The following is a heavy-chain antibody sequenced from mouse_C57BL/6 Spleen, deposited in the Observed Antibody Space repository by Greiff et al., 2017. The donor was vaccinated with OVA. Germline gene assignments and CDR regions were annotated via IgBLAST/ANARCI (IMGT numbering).Heavy chain of an antibody. CDR2: ISSGSSTI. Sequence: EVKLVESGGGLVKPGGSLKLSCAASGFTFSDYGMHWVRQAPEKGLEWVAYISSGSSTIYYADTVKGRFTISRDNAKNTLFLQMTSLRSEDTAMYYCASYDDYAMDYWGQGTSVTVSS. J-gene: IGHJ4*01. CDR3: ASYDDYAMDY. V-gene: IGHV5-17*01. CDR1: GFTFSDYG. D-gene: IGHD2-12*01.